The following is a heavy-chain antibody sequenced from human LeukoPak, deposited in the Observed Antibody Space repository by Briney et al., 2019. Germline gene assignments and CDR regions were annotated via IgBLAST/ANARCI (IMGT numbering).Heavy chain of an antibody. CDR3: ARQVSREGHFDY. Sequence: GGSLRLSCAASGFTFNNYWMSWVRQGPGRGLEWVAHIKEDTSQKYYVGSVEGRFTISRDNARNSLYLQMNSLRGEDTAVYFCARQVSREGHFDYWGQGALVTVSS. CDR1: GFTFNNYW. V-gene: IGHV3-7*01. J-gene: IGHJ4*02. D-gene: IGHD1-26*01. CDR2: IKEDTSQK.